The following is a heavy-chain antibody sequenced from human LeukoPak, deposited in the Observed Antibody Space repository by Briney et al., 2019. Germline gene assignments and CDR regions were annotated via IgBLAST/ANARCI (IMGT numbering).Heavy chain of an antibody. CDR3: ARDSSGYSIYYYYGMDV. CDR1: GFTFSSYW. V-gene: IGHV3-7*01. CDR2: IKQGGSEK. J-gene: IGHJ6*02. D-gene: IGHD3-22*01. Sequence: QTGGSLRLSCAASGFTFSSYWMSWVRQAPGKGLEWVANIKQGGSEKYYVDSVRGRFTISRDNAKNSLYLQMNSLRAEDTAVYYCARDSSGYSIYYYYGMDVWGQGTTVTVSS.